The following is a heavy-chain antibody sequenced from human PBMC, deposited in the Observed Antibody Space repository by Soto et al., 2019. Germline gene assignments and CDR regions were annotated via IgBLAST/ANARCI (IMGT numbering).Heavy chain of an antibody. J-gene: IGHJ3*02. D-gene: IGHD6-13*01. V-gene: IGHV3-23*01. CDR1: GFTFSSYA. Sequence: PGGSLRLSCAASGFTFSSYAMSWVRQAPGKGLEWVSAISGSGGSTYYADSVKGRFTISRDNSKNTLYLQMNSLRAEDTAVYYCARREQLLDAFDIRAQRTTVTVSS. CDR2: ISGSGGST. CDR3: ARREQLLDAFDI.